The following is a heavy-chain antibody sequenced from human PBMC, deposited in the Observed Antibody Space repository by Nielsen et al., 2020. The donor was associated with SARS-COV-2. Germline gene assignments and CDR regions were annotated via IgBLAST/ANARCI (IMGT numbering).Heavy chain of an antibody. CDR3: ARGRYYGSGSQIRQYYYYYYGMDV. J-gene: IGHJ6*02. CDR1: GGTLSSYA. CDR2: IIPIFGTA. V-gene: IGHV1-69*13. D-gene: IGHD3-10*01. Sequence: SVKVSCKASGGTLSSYAISWVRQAPGQGLEWMGGIIPIFGTANYAQKFQGRVTITADESTSTAYMELSSLRSEDTAVYYCARGRYYGSGSQIRQYYYYYYGMDVWGQGTTVTVSS.